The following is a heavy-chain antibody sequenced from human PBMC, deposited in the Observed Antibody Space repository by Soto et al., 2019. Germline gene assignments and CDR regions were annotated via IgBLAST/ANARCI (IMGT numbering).Heavy chain of an antibody. D-gene: IGHD6-6*01. CDR1: GYTFTGYY. V-gene: IGHV1-2*04. CDR3: ARFDTRSSSSSMSGGYYYGMDD. CDR2: INPNSGGT. Sequence: QVQLVQSGAEVKKPGASVQVSCKASGYTFTGYYMHWVRQAPGQGLEWMGWINPNSGGTNYAQKFQGWVTMPRDTAISTAYMELSRLRSDDTAVYYCARFDTRSSSSSMSGGYYYGMDDWGQGTTVTVSS. J-gene: IGHJ6*02.